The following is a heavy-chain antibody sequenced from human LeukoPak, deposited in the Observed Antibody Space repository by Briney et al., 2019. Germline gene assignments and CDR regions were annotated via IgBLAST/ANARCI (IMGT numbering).Heavy chain of an antibody. CDR1: GGSLSTYH. J-gene: IGHJ4*02. CDR3: ARDLGPSRGFDY. D-gene: IGHD3-10*01. Sequence: SETLSLTCTVSGGSLSTYHWSWIRQPPGKGLERIGYIFYSGRTTYNPSLKSRLTMSMDTPKKQFSLRLSSVTAADTAVYFCARDLGPSRGFDYWGRGTLVTVSS. CDR2: IFYSGRT. V-gene: IGHV4-59*01.